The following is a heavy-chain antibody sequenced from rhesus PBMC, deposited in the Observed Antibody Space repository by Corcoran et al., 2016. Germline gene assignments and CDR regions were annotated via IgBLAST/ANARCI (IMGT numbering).Heavy chain of an antibody. CDR3: TKSRGYSGFGFDY. J-gene: IGHJ4*01. CDR1: GFTFSDSY. CDR2: ISNGGGNT. V-gene: IGHV3-178*02. Sequence: EVQLVESGGGLAKPGGSLRLSCAASGFTFSDSYLAWVRQTPGRGLEWVSRISNGGGNTWNEDSVKGRFTISRENAKNTLYLQMDGLRAEDTAVYYCTKSRGYSGFGFDYWGQGVLVTVSS. D-gene: IGHD5-30*01.